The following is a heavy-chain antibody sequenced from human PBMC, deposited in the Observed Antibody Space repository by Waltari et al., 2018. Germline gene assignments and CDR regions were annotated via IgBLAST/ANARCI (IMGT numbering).Heavy chain of an antibody. CDR2: INHSGST. V-gene: IGHV4-34*01. D-gene: IGHD3-3*01. CDR1: GGSFSGYY. Sequence: QVQLQQWGAGLLKPSETLSLTCAVYGGSFSGYYWSWLRQPPGKGRDWIGEINHSGSTNYNPSLKSRVTISVDTSKNQFSLKLSSVTAADTAVYYCARVAVVDYDFWSGYYRPPYYFDYWGQGTLVTVSS. J-gene: IGHJ4*02. CDR3: ARVAVVDYDFWSGYYRPPYYFDY.